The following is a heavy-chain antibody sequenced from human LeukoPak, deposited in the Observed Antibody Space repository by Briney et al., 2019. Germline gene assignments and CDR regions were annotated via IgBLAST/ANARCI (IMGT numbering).Heavy chain of an antibody. CDR3: ARSHSSSWFTYYYYYMDV. J-gene: IGHJ6*03. CDR2: IYYSGTT. Sequence: KTSETLSLTCIVSGASISTYYWSWIRQPPGKGLEWIGYIYYSGTTNYNPSLKSRVTISVDTSKNQFSLKLRSVTAADTAVYYCARSHSSSWFTYYYYYMDVWGKGATVTISS. V-gene: IGHV4-59*01. D-gene: IGHD6-13*01. CDR1: GASISTYY.